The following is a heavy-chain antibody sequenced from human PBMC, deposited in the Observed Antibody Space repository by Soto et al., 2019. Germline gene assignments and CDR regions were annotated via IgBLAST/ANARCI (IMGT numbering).Heavy chain of an antibody. J-gene: IGHJ6*02. D-gene: IGHD2-2*01. CDR1: GDSISSGDYY. CDR2: IYYSGST. V-gene: IGHV4-30-4*01. CDR3: ARDSGGGYCSSTSCYGGTYYYGMDV. Sequence: SETLSLTCTVSGDSISSGDYYWNWIRQPPGKGLEWIGYIYYSGSTYYNPSLKSRVTISVDTSKNQFSLKLSSVTAADTAVYYCARDSGGGYCSSTSCYGGTYYYGMDVWGQGTTVTVSS.